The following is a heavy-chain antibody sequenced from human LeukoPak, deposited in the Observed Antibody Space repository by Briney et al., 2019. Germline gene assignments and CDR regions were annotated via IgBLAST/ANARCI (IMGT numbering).Heavy chain of an antibody. CDR3: ARAVWYVYYLDY. J-gene: IGHJ4*02. D-gene: IGHD2-8*01. CDR1: GFTFSSYA. Sequence: NPGGSLRLSCAASGFTFSSYAMSWVRQPPGKGLEWIGEINHSGSTNYNPSLKSRVTISVDTSKNQFSLKLSSVTAADTAVYYCARAVWYVYYLDYWGQGTLVTVSS. CDR2: INHSGST. V-gene: IGHV4-34*01.